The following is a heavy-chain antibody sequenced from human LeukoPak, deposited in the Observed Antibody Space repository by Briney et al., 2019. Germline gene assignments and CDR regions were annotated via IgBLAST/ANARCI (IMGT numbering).Heavy chain of an antibody. CDR2: IIPIFGTT. D-gene: IGHD1-26*01. Sequence: SAVNVSYKASLCTFSNYALSGLRPAPGQGREWMGGIIPIFGTTNYAHKSQGRVPITANQSTNTAYLDLSSLEADGTAGDYWSLAAPSGYSFWGQGNLVTVSS. CDR3: SLAAPSGYSF. V-gene: IGHV1-69*13. CDR1: LCTFSNYA. J-gene: IGHJ4*02.